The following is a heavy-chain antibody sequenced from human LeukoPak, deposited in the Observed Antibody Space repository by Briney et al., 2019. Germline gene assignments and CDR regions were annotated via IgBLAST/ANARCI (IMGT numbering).Heavy chain of an antibody. J-gene: IGHJ4*02. CDR3: ARAGYSSSWVDY. CDR2: ISSSSSYI. Sequence: GGSLRLSCAASGFTFSSYSMNWVRQAPGKGLEWVSSISSSSSYIYYADSVKGRFTISRDNAKDSLYLQMNSLRAEDTAVYYCARAGYSSSWVDYWGQGTLVTVSS. V-gene: IGHV3-21*01. CDR1: GFTFSSYS. D-gene: IGHD6-13*01.